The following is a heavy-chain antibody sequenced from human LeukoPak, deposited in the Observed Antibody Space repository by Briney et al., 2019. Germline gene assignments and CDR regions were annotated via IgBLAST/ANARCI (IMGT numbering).Heavy chain of an antibody. Sequence: ASVKVSCKASGYTFTTSYINWVRQAPGQGLEWMGWVSAYNGKTSYAQRFQGRVTMTTDSSTSTAYMDLASLRSDDTAVYYCARGGTFYPSIDYWGQGTLVNVSS. CDR3: ARGGTFYPSIDY. J-gene: IGHJ4*02. V-gene: IGHV1-18*01. CDR1: GYTFTTSY. D-gene: IGHD1-26*01. CDR2: VSAYNGKT.